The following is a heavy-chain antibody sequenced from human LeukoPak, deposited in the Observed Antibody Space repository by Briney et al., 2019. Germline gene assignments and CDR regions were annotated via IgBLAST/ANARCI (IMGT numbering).Heavy chain of an antibody. Sequence: ASVKVSCKASGYTFTSYGISWVRQAPGQGLEWMGWISAYNGNTNYAQKFQGRVTMTRDMSTSTVYVELSSLRSEDTAVYYCARGGSYGYVTSLDWGQGTLVTVSS. CDR3: ARGGSYGYVTSLD. J-gene: IGHJ4*02. V-gene: IGHV1-18*01. CDR1: GYTFTSYG. D-gene: IGHD5-18*01. CDR2: ISAYNGNT.